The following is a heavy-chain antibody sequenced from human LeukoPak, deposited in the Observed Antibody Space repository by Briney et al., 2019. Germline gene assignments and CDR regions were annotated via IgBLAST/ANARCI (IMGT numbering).Heavy chain of an antibody. CDR3: ARRIDSRGWYGDDY. CDR2: ISYSGST. V-gene: IGHV4-59*08. CDR1: GDSISSYY. Sequence: SETLSLTCTVSGDSISSYYWTWIRQPPGKGLEWIGYISYSGSTSYNPSLKSRVTISVDTSKIQFSLKLSSVTAADTAIYYCARRIDSRGWYGDDYWGQGILVTVSS. J-gene: IGHJ4*02. D-gene: IGHD6-19*01.